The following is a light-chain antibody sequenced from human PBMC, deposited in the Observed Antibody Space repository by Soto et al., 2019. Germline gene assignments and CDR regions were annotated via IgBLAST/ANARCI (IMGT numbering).Light chain of an antibody. CDR2: KAS. J-gene: IGKJ1*01. V-gene: IGKV1-5*03. CDR3: QQYNNYPWT. CDR1: QSISSW. Sequence: DIQMTQSPSTLSASVGDRVTITCRASQSISSWLAWYQQKPGKAPKLLIYKASSLESGVPSRFSGRGSGTEFTLTIISLQPDDFATYYCQQYNNYPWTFGQLTKVEIK.